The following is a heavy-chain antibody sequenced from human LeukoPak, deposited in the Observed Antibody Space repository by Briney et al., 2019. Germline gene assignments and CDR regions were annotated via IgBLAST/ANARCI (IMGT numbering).Heavy chain of an antibody. CDR1: GGSISSYY. Sequence: SETLSLTCTVSGGSISSYYWSWIRQPPGKGQEWIGYIYYSGSTNYNPSLKSRVTISVDTSKNQFSLKLSSVTAADTAVYYCARLSGPYSSSWYDYWGQGTLVTVSS. V-gene: IGHV4-59*08. D-gene: IGHD6-13*01. CDR2: IYYSGST. CDR3: ARLSGPYSSSWYDY. J-gene: IGHJ4*02.